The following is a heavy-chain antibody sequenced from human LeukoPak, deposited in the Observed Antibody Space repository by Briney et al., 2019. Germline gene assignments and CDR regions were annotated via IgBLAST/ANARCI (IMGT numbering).Heavy chain of an antibody. D-gene: IGHD1-26*01. V-gene: IGHV3-21*01. J-gene: IGHJ6*03. Sequence: GRTLRLSCAAAGFTFSSYWMIWVREAPGKGLEGVSSITSSSSYKYYADAVRGRFTISRDNPKNSLYLQMNSLRPEDTAVYFCARDPYSGNYGAYYYYYMDAWGKGTTVTISS. CDR3: ARDPYSGNYGAYYYYYMDA. CDR1: GFTFSSYW. CDR2: ITSSSSYK.